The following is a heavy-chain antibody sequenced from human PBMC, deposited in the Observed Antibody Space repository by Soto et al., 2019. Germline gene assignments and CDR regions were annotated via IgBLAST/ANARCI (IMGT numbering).Heavy chain of an antibody. Sequence: GGSLRLSCAASGFTFSSYWMSWVRQAPGKGLEWVANIKQDGSEKYYVDSVKGRFTISRDNAKNSLYLQMNSLRAEDTAVYYCARDRYDSSGYYYDYYGMDVWGQGTTVTVSS. J-gene: IGHJ6*02. CDR3: ARDRYDSSGYYYDYYGMDV. CDR1: GFTFSSYW. D-gene: IGHD3-22*01. V-gene: IGHV3-7*01. CDR2: IKQDGSEK.